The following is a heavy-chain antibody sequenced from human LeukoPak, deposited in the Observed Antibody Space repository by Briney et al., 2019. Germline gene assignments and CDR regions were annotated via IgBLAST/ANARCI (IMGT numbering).Heavy chain of an antibody. J-gene: IGHJ4*02. V-gene: IGHV3-64D*06. Sequence: GGSLRLSCSASGFTFSNYAMHWVRQAPGKGLEYVSAIGSNGISTYYADSVKGRFTISRDNSKNSLSLQMSSLRAEDTAVYYCVRWGCSGGTCQYYFDYWGQGTLVTVSS. CDR3: VRWGCSGGTCQYYFDY. CDR2: IGSNGIST. D-gene: IGHD2-15*01. CDR1: GFTFSNYA.